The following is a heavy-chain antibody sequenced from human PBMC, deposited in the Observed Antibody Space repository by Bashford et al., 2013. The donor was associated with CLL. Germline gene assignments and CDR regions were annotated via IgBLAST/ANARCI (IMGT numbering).Heavy chain of an antibody. Sequence: ASVKVSCKASGDTFISYGFSWVRQAPGQGLEWMGWISANNGNTNYAQKLQGRVTMTRDTSTSTVYMELRSLRSDDTAVYYCVRDCGRECVRASHYYFDLWGRGTLVTVSS. D-gene: IGHD2-21*01. CDR3: VRDCGRECVRASHYYFDL. CDR1: GDTFISYG. CDR2: ISANNGNT. J-gene: IGHJ2*01. V-gene: IGHV1-18*01.